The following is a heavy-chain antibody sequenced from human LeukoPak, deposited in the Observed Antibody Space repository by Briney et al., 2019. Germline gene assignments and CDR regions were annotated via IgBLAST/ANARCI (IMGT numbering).Heavy chain of an antibody. J-gene: IGHJ3*02. D-gene: IGHD3-10*01. CDR1: GFTFSSYS. CDR2: ISSSSSYI. Sequence: GGSLRLSCAASGFTFSSYSMNWVRQAPGRGLEWVSSISSSSSYIYYADSVKGRFTISRDNAKNSLYLQMNSLRAEDTAVYYCARVTTTYYYGSGPDAFDIWGQGTMVTVSS. CDR3: ARVTTTYYYGSGPDAFDI. V-gene: IGHV3-21*03.